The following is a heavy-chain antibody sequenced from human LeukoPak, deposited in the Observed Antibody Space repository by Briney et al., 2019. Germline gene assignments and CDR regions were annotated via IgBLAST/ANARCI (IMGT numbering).Heavy chain of an antibody. V-gene: IGHV4-34*01. CDR3: ARGRAFFD. J-gene: IGHJ4*02. CDR1: GGSFSGYY. Sequence: DPSETLSLTCAVYGGSFSGYYWNRIRQPPGKGLEWIGEINNSGSTNYNPSLKSRVTISRDTSKNQFSLKLSSVTAADTAVYYCARGRAFFDWGQGTLVTVSS. CDR2: INNSGST. D-gene: IGHD3-3*02.